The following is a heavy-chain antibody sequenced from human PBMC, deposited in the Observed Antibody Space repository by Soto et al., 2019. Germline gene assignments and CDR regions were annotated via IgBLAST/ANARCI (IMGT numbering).Heavy chain of an antibody. CDR1: GGSISSYY. D-gene: IGHD1-7*01. V-gene: IGHV4-59*01. J-gene: IGHJ6*02. Sequence: SETLSLTCTVSGGSISSYYWSWIRQPPGKGLEWIGYIYYSGSTNYNPSLKSRVTISVDTSKNQFSLKLSSVTAADTAVYYCARDTRTGTGPYYYYGMGVWGQGTTVTVSS. CDR3: ARDTRTGTGPYYYYGMGV. CDR2: IYYSGST.